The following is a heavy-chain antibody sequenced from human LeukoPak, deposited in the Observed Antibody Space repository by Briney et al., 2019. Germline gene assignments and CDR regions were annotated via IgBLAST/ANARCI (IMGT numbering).Heavy chain of an antibody. CDR1: GFTFSSYS. V-gene: IGHV3-21*01. CDR3: AGYCSSTSCHGWFDP. J-gene: IGHJ5*02. D-gene: IGHD2-2*01. Sequence: GGSLRLSCAASGFTFSSYSMNWVRQAPGKGLEWVSSISSSSSYIYYADSVKGRFTISRDNDKNSLYLQMNSLRAEDTAVYYCAGYCSSTSCHGWFDPWGQGTLVTVSS. CDR2: ISSSSSYI.